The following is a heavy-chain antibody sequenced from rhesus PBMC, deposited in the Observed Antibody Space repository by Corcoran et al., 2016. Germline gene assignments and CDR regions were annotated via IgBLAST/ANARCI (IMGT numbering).Heavy chain of an antibody. Sequence: VQLQEAGPGPVKPSETLSLTGTVAGASFSERFCWNRLRQSPDRGLACMGEFYGPHGITKYVQSRRGRVTVSNNSTQNRFAMELTTETAADTAAYFCARRGDYTSDKFKDSFYSWGRGLLVIVSS. CDR3: ARRGDYTSDKFKDSFYS. D-gene: IGHD3-16*01. CDR1: GASFSERFC. J-gene: IGHJ5-2*02. CDR2: FYGPHGIT. V-gene: IGHV4S18*01.